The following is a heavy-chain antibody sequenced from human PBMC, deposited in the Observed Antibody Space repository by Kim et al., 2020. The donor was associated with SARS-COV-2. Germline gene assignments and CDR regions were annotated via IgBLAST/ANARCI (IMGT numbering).Heavy chain of an antibody. Sequence: ADSLTGRFTIPRDNDKNPMYLQMNSLRAEDTAVYYCEKDSYSSNISFDPWGQGTLVTVSS. CDR3: EKDSYSSNISFDP. V-gene: IGHV3-21*01. J-gene: IGHJ5*02. D-gene: IGHD6-13*01.